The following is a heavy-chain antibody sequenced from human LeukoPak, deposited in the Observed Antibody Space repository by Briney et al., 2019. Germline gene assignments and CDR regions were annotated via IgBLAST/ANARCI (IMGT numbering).Heavy chain of an antibody. CDR1: GYTFTGYY. Sequence: ASVKVSCKASGYTFTGYYMHWVRQAPGQGLEWMGWINPNSGGTSFAQKFQGRVTMTRDTSISTAYMELSRLSSDDTAVYYCARGSNWGWIWFDPWGQGTLVTVSS. CDR3: ARGSNWGWIWFDP. J-gene: IGHJ5*02. CDR2: INPNSGGT. V-gene: IGHV1-2*02. D-gene: IGHD7-27*01.